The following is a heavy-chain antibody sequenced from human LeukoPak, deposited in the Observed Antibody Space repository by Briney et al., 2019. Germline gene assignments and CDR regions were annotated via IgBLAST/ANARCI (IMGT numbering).Heavy chain of an antibody. D-gene: IGHD6-13*01. J-gene: IGHJ6*03. CDR2: ISYDGSNK. CDR1: GFTFSSYA. Sequence: GGSLRLSCAASGFTFSSYAMRWVRQAPGKGLEWVAVISYDGSNKYYADSVKGRFTISRDNSKNTLYLQMNSLRAEDTAVYYCARERGIAAAGSGAYYYYMDVWGKGTTVTVSS. CDR3: ARERGIAAAGSGAYYYYMDV. V-gene: IGHV3-30*01.